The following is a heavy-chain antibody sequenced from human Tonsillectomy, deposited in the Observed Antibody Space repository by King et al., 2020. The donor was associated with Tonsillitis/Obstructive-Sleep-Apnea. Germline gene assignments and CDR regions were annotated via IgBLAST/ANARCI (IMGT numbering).Heavy chain of an antibody. CDR2: IYYSGST. Sequence: QLQESGPGLVKPSETLSLTCTVSGGSISNSSYYWGWIRQPPGKGLEWIGSIYYSGSTYYNPSLKSRVTLSVDTPKNQFSLKLSSVAAPDTAVYYCVRRGGFGPGGPMDVWGKGTTVTVSS. CDR1: GGSISNSSYY. V-gene: IGHV4-39*01. J-gene: IGHJ6*03. CDR3: VRRGGFGPGGPMDV. D-gene: IGHD3-10*01.